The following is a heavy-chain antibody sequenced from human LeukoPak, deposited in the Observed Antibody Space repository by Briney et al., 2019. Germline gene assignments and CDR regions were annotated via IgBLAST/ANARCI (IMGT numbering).Heavy chain of an antibody. Sequence: GASVKVSCKASGYTFTGYYMHWVRQAPGQGLGWMGRINPNSGGTNYAQKFQGRVTMTRDTSISTAYMELSRLRSDDTAVYYCARDSRYCSSTSCRFDPWGQGTLVTVSS. CDR3: ARDSRYCSSTSCRFDP. J-gene: IGHJ5*02. V-gene: IGHV1-2*06. D-gene: IGHD2-2*01. CDR1: GYTFTGYY. CDR2: INPNSGGT.